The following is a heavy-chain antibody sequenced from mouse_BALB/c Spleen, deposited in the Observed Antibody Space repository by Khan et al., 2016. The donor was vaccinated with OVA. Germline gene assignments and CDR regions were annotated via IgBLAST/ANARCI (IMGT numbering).Heavy chain of an antibody. CDR2: MFPGDGST. J-gene: IGHJ3*01. CDR1: GYTFTSYA. V-gene: IGHV1-85*01. D-gene: IGHD2-14*01. Sequence: VQLQESGAELVKPGASVKLSCKASGYTFTSYAINWVRQMPEQGLEWIGWMFPGDGSTKYNENFKGKATLTTDKSSNTAYMQLSRLTSEDSGAYVCARGGYGGFAYWGQGTLVTVSA. CDR3: ARGGYGGFAY.